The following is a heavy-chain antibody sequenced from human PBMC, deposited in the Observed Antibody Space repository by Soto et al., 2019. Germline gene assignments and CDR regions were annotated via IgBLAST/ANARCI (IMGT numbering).Heavy chain of an antibody. D-gene: IGHD1-1*01. J-gene: IGHJ6*02. V-gene: IGHV3-48*03. CDR1: GFTFSAFE. CDR3: AREAGGTGLDV. CDR2: IYNSGSTM. Sequence: EVQLVESGGGLVQPGGSLRLSCAASGFTFSAFEMNWVRQAPGKGLEWLSYIYNSGSTMTYADSVKGRFAISRDNAKDTLYLQRYSLRAEETAVYYCAREAGGTGLDVWGQGTTVTVSS.